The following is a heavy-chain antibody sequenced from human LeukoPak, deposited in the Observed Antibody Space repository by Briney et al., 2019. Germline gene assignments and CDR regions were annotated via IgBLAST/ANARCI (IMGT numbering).Heavy chain of an antibody. CDR2: ISGSGGST. CDR3: AKDKREMATMRFDY. V-gene: IGHV3-23*01. J-gene: IGHJ4*02. D-gene: IGHD5-24*01. CDR1: GFTFSNYA. Sequence: PGGSLRLSCAASGFTFSNYAMSWVRQAPGKGLEWVSGISGSGGSTYYADSVKGRFTISRDNSKNTLYLQMNSLRAEDTAVYYCAKDKREMATMRFDYWGQGTLVTVSS.